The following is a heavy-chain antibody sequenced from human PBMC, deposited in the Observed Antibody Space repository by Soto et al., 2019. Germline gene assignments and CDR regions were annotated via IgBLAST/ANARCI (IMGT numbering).Heavy chain of an antibody. J-gene: IGHJ5*02. Sequence: ASVKVSCKASGYTFTSYGISWARQAPGQGLEWMGWISAYNGNTKYAQKVQGRVTMTTDTSTSTAYMELRSLRSDDTAVYYCARGVGSGSYYNQYNWFDPWGQGTLVTVS. CDR3: ARGVGSGSYYNQYNWFDP. V-gene: IGHV1-18*01. CDR2: ISAYNGNT. CDR1: GYTFTSYG. D-gene: IGHD3-10*01.